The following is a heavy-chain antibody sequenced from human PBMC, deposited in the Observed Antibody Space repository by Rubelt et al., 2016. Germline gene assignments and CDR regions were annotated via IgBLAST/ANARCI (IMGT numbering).Heavy chain of an antibody. CDR1: GFSFSSYS. Sequence: EVQLVESGGGLVQPGGSLRLSCAASGFSFSSYSMNWVRQAPGKGLEWISYISSSGTTIYYADSVKGRFTISRDNAKNSVHLQMNSLRDEDTAVYYCARTYYDSSGYCFDYWGQGTLVTVSS. CDR3: ARTYYDSSGYCFDY. V-gene: IGHV3-48*02. CDR2: ISSSGTTI. J-gene: IGHJ4*02. D-gene: IGHD3-22*01.